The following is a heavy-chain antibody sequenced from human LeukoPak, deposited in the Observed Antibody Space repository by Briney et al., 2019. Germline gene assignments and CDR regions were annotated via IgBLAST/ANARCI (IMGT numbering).Heavy chain of an antibody. CDR3: ARAHTSGWFFDY. CDR2: IYTSGST. J-gene: IGHJ4*02. Sequence: SETLSLTCTVSGGSMSSGSYYWSWIRQPAGKGLEWIGRIYTSGSTNYNPSLKSRVTISVDTSKSQFSLNLSSVTAADTAVYYCARAHTSGWFFDYWGQGTLVTVSS. D-gene: IGHD6-19*01. V-gene: IGHV4-61*02. CDR1: GGSMSSGSYY.